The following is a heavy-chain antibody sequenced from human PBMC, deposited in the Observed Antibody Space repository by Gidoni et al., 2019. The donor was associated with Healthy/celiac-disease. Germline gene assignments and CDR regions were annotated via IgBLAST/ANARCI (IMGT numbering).Heavy chain of an antibody. CDR3: AKEDSSSWSLDY. V-gene: IGHV3-9*01. D-gene: IGHD6-13*01. Sequence: EVQLVESGGGLVQPGRSLRLSCAASGFTFDDYAMHWVRQAPGKGLEWVSGISWNSGSIGYADSVKGRFTISRDNAKNSLYLQMNSLRAEDTALYYCAKEDSSSWSLDYWGQGTLVTVSS. CDR2: ISWNSGSI. CDR1: GFTFDDYA. J-gene: IGHJ4*02.